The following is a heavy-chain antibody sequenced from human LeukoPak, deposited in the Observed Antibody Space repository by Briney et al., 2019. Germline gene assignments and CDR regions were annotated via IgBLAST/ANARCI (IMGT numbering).Heavy chain of an antibody. D-gene: IGHD3-10*01. V-gene: IGHV3-30*18. J-gene: IGHJ6*02. CDR2: ISYDGSNK. CDR1: GFTFSSYG. Sequence: GGSLRLSCAASGFTFSSYGMHWVRQAPGKGLEWVAVISYDGSNKYYADSVKGRFTISRDNSKNTLYLQMNSLRAEDTAVYYCAKDLYYGSGSYLDYYYGMDVWGQGTLVTVSS. CDR3: AKDLYYGSGSYLDYYYGMDV.